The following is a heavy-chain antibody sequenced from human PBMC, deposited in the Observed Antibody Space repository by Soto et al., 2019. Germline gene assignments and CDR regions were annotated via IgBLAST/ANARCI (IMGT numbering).Heavy chain of an antibody. Sequence: ISGEGCGDRFTSYWMGSVRQMHGKGLEWMGIIYPGDSHTRYSPSFQGQVTISADKSISTAYLQWRSLKASDTAMYYCARFYFVSASYWLRYYYPYLAVWGNRTTVTVFS. V-gene: IGHV5-51*01. CDR3: ARFYFVSASYWLRYYYPYLAV. J-gene: IGHJ6*03. CDR1: GDRFTSYW. CDR2: IYPGDSHT. D-gene: IGHD3-10*01.